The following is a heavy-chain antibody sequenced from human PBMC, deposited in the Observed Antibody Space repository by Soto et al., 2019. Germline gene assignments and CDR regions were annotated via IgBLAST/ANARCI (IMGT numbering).Heavy chain of an antibody. CDR1: GFTFSRYW. CDR2: ISSDGST. Sequence: EVQLVESGGGLVQPRGSLRLSCAASGFTFSRYWMDWVRQAPGKGLMWVSRISSDGSTRSADSVKGRFTISRDNAKNTLDMQMNSLRAEDTAEYYCAKDGSSIAESRGGAYIYYMDVWGKGTTVTVSS. D-gene: IGHD6-6*01. J-gene: IGHJ6*03. V-gene: IGHV3-74*01. CDR3: AKDGSSIAESRGGAYIYYMDV.